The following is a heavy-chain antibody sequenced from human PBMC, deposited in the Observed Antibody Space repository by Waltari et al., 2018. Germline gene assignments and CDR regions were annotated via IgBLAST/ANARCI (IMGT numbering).Heavy chain of an antibody. J-gene: IGHJ5*02. D-gene: IGHD3-22*01. Sequence: QVQLQESGPGLVKPSETLSLTCTVSGYSISSGYYWGWIRQPPGKGLEWIGSIYHSGSTYYNPSLKSRVTISVDTSKNQFSLKLSSVTAADTAVYYCARDSRSYYDSSGYYHGFDPWGQGTLVTVSS. CDR3: ARDSRSYYDSSGYYHGFDP. CDR1: GYSISSGYY. V-gene: IGHV4-38-2*02. CDR2: IYHSGST.